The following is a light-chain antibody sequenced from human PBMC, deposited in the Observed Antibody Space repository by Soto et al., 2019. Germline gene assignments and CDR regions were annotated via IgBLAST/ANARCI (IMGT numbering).Light chain of an antibody. J-gene: IGKJ1*01. Sequence: DIQMTQSPSTLSASVGDRVTITCRASQNIGNWLAWYQQKPGKTPDLLIYDASSLESGVPLRFSGSGSGTEFPLTISSLQTDDSATYYCQQYNDEPWTFGQGTKVEIK. CDR1: QNIGNW. CDR3: QQYNDEPWT. V-gene: IGKV1-5*01. CDR2: DAS.